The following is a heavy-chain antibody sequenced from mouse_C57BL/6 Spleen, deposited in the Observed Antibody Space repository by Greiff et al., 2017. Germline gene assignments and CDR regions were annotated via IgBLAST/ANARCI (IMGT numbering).Heavy chain of an antibody. V-gene: IGHV5-6*01. CDR3: ADYYASFAY. J-gene: IGHJ3*01. CDR2: ISSGGSYT. CDR1: GFTFSSYG. Sequence: EVQRVESGGDLVKPGGSLKLSCAASGFTFSSYGMSWVRQTPDKRLEWVATISSGGSYTYYPDSVKGRFTISRDNAKNTLYLQMSSLKSEDTAMYCCADYYASFAYWGQGTLVTASA. D-gene: IGHD1-1*01.